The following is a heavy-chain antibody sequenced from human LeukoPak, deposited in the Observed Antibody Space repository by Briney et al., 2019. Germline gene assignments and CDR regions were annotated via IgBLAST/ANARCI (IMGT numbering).Heavy chain of an antibody. CDR3: ARQVSYSTSLLGYYFDY. V-gene: IGHV4-39*01. CDR2: MYYSGNT. Sequence: SETLSLTCTVSGGSISSTAYYWGWIRQPPGKGLEWIGSMYYSGNTYYNPSLKSRVTMSVDTPKNQFSLKLTSVTAADTAMFYCARQVSYSTSLLGYYFDYWGQGILVTVSS. CDR1: GGSISSTAYY. J-gene: IGHJ4*02. D-gene: IGHD2-2*01.